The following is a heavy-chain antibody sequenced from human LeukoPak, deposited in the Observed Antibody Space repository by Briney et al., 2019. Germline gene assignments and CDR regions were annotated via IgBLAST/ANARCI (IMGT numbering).Heavy chain of an antibody. Sequence: SETLSLTCTVSGDSISSYYWSWIRQPPGKGLEWIGYIYYSGSTNYNPSLKRRVTISVDTSKNQFSLKLSSVTAADTAVYFSARGLRHYSPTVHYFDY. D-gene: IGHD4-11*01. J-gene: IGHJ4*01. CDR1: GDSISSYY. V-gene: IGHV4-59*12. CDR2: IYYSGST. CDR3: ARGLRHYSPTVHYFDY.